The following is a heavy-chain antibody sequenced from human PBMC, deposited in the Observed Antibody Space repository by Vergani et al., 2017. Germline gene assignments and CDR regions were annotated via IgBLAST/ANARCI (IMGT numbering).Heavy chain of an antibody. D-gene: IGHD2-2*01. CDR3: ARVLYCSSTSCHLRHYYDMDV. CDR2: INHSGST. Sequence: QVKLQESGPGLVKPSETLSLTCTVSGASVNSYYWSWIRQPQGKGLEWIGEINHSGSTNYNTSLKSRVTISVDTSKNQFSLNLSSVSAAVTDVYYCARVLYCSSTSCHLRHYYDMDVWGKGTTVTVSS. V-gene: IGHV4-34*01. CDR1: GASVNSYY. J-gene: IGHJ6*03.